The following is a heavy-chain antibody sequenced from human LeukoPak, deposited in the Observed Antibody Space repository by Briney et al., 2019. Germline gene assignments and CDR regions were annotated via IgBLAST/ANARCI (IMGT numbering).Heavy chain of an antibody. Sequence: SETLSLTCTVSGGSISSYYWSWIRQPPGKGLEWIGYIYYSGSTNYDPSLKSRVTISVDTSKNQFSLKLSFVTAADTAVYYCAIHANYYDSSGHFDYWGQGTLVTVSS. V-gene: IGHV4-59*01. CDR2: IYYSGST. J-gene: IGHJ4*02. CDR1: GGSISSYY. D-gene: IGHD3-22*01. CDR3: AIHANYYDSSGHFDY.